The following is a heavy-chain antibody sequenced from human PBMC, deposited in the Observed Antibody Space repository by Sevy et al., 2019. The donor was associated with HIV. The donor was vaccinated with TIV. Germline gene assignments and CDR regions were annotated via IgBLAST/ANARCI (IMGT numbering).Heavy chain of an antibody. J-gene: IGHJ4*02. Sequence: GGSLRLSCAASTFTFSDYYMTWIRQAPGKGLEWVSHISSGGSNKYYADSVKVRFTISRDNAKNSLYLQMNSLRVEDTALYYCARVRYNYGSYYFDYWGQGTLVTVSS. CDR1: TFTFSDYY. D-gene: IGHD5-18*01. CDR2: ISSGGSNK. CDR3: ARVRYNYGSYYFDY. V-gene: IGHV3-11*01.